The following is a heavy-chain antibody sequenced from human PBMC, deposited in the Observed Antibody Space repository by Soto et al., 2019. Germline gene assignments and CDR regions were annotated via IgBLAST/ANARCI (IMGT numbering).Heavy chain of an antibody. V-gene: IGHV4-39*01. CDR2: IYYSGST. Sequence: SETLSLTCTVSGGSISSSSYYWGWIRQPPGKGLEGIGCIYYSGSTYYNPSLKSRVTISVDTSKNQFSLKLSSVTAADTGVYYCARRVDYDLWSGYYRPPHWFDPWGQGTLVTVSS. J-gene: IGHJ5*02. CDR1: GGSISSSSYY. CDR3: ARRVDYDLWSGYYRPPHWFDP. D-gene: IGHD3-3*01.